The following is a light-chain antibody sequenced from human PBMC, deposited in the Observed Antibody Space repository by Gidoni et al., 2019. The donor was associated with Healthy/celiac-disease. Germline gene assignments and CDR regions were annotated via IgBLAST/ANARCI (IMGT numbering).Light chain of an antibody. CDR3: QAWESSTAWGVV. Sequence: SYELTQPPSVSVSPGQTASITCSGDKLGDKYACWYQQKPGQSPVLVIYQDSKRPSGIHERFSGSNSGNTATLTISGTQAMDEADYYCQAWESSTAWGVVFGGGTKLTVL. CDR2: QDS. CDR1: KLGDKY. V-gene: IGLV3-1*01. J-gene: IGLJ2*01.